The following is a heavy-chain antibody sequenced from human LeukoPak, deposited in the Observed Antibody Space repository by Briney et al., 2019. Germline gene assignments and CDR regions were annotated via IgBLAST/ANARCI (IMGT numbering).Heavy chain of an antibody. CDR2: IYHSGST. D-gene: IGHD3-22*01. Sequence: SETLSLTCAVSGGSISSGGYSWSWIRQPPGKGLEWIGYIYHSGSTYYNPSLKGRVTISVDRSKNQFSLKLSSVTAADTAVYYCARSDGYDSSGYYENWGQGTLVTVSS. V-gene: IGHV4-30-2*01. CDR1: GGSISSGGYS. J-gene: IGHJ4*02. CDR3: ARSDGYDSSGYYEN.